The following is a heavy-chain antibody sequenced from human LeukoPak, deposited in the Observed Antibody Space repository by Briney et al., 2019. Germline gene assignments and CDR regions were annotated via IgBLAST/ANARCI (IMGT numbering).Heavy chain of an antibody. CDR2: ISYDGSNK. CDR1: GFTFSSYG. J-gene: IGHJ4*02. Sequence: GGSLRLSCAASGFTFSSYGMHWVRQAPGKGLEWVAVISYDGSNKYYADSVKGRFTISRDNSKNTLYLQMNSLRAEDTAVYYCARAGSSWYSIDNWGQGTLVTVSS. CDR3: ARAGSSWYSIDN. D-gene: IGHD6-13*01. V-gene: IGHV3-30*19.